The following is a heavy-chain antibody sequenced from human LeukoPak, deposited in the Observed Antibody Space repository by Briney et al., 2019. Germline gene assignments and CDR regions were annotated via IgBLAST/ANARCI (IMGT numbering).Heavy chain of an antibody. CDR3: AGDQDIVVVPAATGWFDP. D-gene: IGHD2-2*01. CDR1: GGSISSSSYY. Sequence: SETLSLTCTVSGGSISSSSYYWGWIRQPPGKGLEWIGSIYYSGSTYYNPSLKSRVTISVDTSKNQFSLKLSSVTAADTAVYYCAGDQDIVVVPAATGWFDPWGQGTLVTVSS. V-gene: IGHV4-39*07. CDR2: IYYSGST. J-gene: IGHJ5*02.